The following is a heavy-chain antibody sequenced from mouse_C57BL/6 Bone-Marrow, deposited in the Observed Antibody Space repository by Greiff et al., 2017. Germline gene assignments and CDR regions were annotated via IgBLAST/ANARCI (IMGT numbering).Heavy chain of an antibody. CDR1: GYSFTSYY. D-gene: IGHD1-1*01. CDR2: IYPGSGNT. CDR3: ARRAYYGSSLRYAMDY. J-gene: IGHJ4*01. Sequence: VQVVESGPELVKPGASVKISCKASGYSFTSYYIHWVKQRPGQGLEWIGWIYPGSGNTKYNEKFKGKATLTADTSSSTAYMQLSSLTSEDSAVYYCARRAYYGSSLRYAMDYWGQGTSVTVSS. V-gene: IGHV1-66*01.